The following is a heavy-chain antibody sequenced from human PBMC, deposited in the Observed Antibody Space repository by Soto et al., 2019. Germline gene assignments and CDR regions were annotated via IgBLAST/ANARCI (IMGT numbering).Heavy chain of an antibody. V-gene: IGHV5-51*01. CDR2: IYPGDSDT. CDR3: ARLSSYCSSTSCDYYYYGMDV. J-gene: IGHJ6*02. CDR1: GYSFTSYW. D-gene: IGHD2-2*01. Sequence: GESLKISCKGSGYSFTSYWIAWVRQMPGKGLEWMGIIYPGDSDTTYSPSFQGHVTISADKSISTAYLQWSSLKASDTAMYYCARLSSYCSSTSCDYYYYGMDVWGQGTTVTVSS.